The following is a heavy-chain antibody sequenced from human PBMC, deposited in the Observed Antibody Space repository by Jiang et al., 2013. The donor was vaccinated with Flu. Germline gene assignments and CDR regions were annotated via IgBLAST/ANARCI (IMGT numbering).Heavy chain of an antibody. CDR3: ARNVMTTVTQFFDY. Sequence: GSGLVKPSETLSLTCSVFGDSINGNNYYWGWIRQAPGQGLEWVGSIYFSGTTYQNPSLKSRVTMSLDTSKNQFSLKLRSVTAADTAVYFCARNVMTTVTQFFDYWGPGNPDHRLL. V-gene: IGHV4-39*07. D-gene: IGHD4-17*01. CDR2: IYFSGTT. CDR1: GDSINGNNYY. J-gene: IGHJ4*02.